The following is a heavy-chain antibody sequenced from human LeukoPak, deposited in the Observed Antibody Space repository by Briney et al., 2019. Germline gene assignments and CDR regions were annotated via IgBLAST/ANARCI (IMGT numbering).Heavy chain of an antibody. V-gene: IGHV3-9*01. J-gene: IGHJ3*02. Sequence: GGSLRLSCAASGFTFDDYAMHWVRQAPGKGLEWVSGISWNSGSIGYADSVKGRFTISRDNAKNSLYLQMNSLRAEDTAVYYCARGGRFGELLNAFDIWGQGTMVTVSS. CDR3: ARGGRFGELLNAFDI. CDR2: ISWNSGSI. CDR1: GFTFDDYA. D-gene: IGHD3-10*01.